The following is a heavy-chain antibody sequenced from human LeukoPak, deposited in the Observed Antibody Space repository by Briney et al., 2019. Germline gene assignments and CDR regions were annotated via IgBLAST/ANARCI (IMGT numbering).Heavy chain of an antibody. V-gene: IGHV4-30-4*01. D-gene: IGHD3-10*01. CDR2: IYYSGST. CDR1: GGSISSGDYY. CDR3: ARVFYGSGSYYRRYYYYGMDV. J-gene: IGHJ6*02. Sequence: SQTLSLTCTVSGGSISSGDYYWSWIRQPPGKGLEWIGYIYYSGSTYYNPSLESRVTISVDTSKNQFSLKLSSVTAADTAVYYCARVFYGSGSYYRRYYYYGMDVWGQGTTVTVSS.